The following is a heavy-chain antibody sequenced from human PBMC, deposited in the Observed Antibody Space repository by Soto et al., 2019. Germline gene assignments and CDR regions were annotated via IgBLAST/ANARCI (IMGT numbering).Heavy chain of an antibody. V-gene: IGHV4-59*08. D-gene: IGHD6-13*01. Sequence: SETLSLTCTVSGGSISSYYWSWIRQPPGKGLEWIGYIFYSGSTNYNPSLKSRVTISVDTSKNQFSLKLSSVTAADTAVYYCARRYSSSFDYWGQGTLVTGSS. J-gene: IGHJ4*02. CDR1: GGSISSYY. CDR3: ARRYSSSFDY. CDR2: IFYSGST.